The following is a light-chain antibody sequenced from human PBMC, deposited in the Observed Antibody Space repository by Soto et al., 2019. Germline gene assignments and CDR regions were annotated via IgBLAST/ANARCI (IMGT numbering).Light chain of an antibody. CDR2: AAS. Sequence: EIVLTQSPATLSLSPGGRATLSCRASQSVSSYLAWYQQKPGQAPRLLLYAASNRATGIPARFSGSGSGTDFTLTISSLEPEDFAVYYCQQRSNWPLLTFGGGTKGEIK. V-gene: IGKV3-11*01. J-gene: IGKJ4*01. CDR1: QSVSSY. CDR3: QQRSNWPLLT.